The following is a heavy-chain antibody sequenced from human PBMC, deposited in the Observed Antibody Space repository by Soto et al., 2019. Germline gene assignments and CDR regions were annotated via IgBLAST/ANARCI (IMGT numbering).Heavy chain of an antibody. D-gene: IGHD1-7*01. Sequence: PSETLSLTCTVSGGSISSYYWSWIRQPPGKGLEWIGYIYYSGSTNYNPSLKSRVTISVDTSKNQFSLKLSSVTAADTAVYYCAREELELAPRFDPWGQGTLVTVSS. CDR2: IYYSGST. CDR3: AREELELAPRFDP. J-gene: IGHJ5*02. CDR1: GGSISSYY. V-gene: IGHV4-59*01.